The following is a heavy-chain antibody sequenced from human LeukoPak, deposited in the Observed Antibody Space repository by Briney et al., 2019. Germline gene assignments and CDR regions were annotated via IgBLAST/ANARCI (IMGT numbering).Heavy chain of an antibody. V-gene: IGHV1-18*01. Sequence: GASVKVSCKASGYTFTSYGISWVRQAPGQGLEWMGWISAYNGNTNYAQKLQGRVTMTTDTSTSTAYMELRSLRSDDTAVYYCARTNNYDFWSGYFRESYYYYMDVWGKGTTVTVSS. CDR1: GYTFTSYG. D-gene: IGHD3-3*01. CDR3: ARTNNYDFWSGYFRESYYYYMDV. J-gene: IGHJ6*03. CDR2: ISAYNGNT.